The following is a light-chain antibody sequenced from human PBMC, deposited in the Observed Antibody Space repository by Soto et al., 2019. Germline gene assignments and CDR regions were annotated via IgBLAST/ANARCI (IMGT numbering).Light chain of an antibody. CDR2: EVT. CDR3: ISYKTDDTFV. V-gene: IGLV2-14*01. Sequence: QSALTQPASVSGSPGQSITMSCTGASSDIGGYNYVSWYRQHPGEAPKLMIYEVTNRPSGVSNRFSGSKSGNTASLTISGLQAEDEAEYFCISYKTDDTFVFGGGTKLTVL. J-gene: IGLJ1*01. CDR1: SSDIGGYNY.